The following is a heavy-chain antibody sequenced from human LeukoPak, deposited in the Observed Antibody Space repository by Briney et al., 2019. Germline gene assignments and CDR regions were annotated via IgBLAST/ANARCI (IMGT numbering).Heavy chain of an antibody. CDR3: AREYSGSDYFDY. CDR2: ISDSPTNI. V-gene: IGHV3-48*03. Sequence: PGGSLRLSCAASGFTPSGYKTNGVRQAPGRGVGWVSYISDSPTNIYYADSVKGRFAISRDNAKNSLYLQMNSLRAEDTAVYNCAREYSGSDYFDYWGQGTLVTVSS. CDR1: GFTPSGYK. D-gene: IGHD5-12*01. J-gene: IGHJ4*02.